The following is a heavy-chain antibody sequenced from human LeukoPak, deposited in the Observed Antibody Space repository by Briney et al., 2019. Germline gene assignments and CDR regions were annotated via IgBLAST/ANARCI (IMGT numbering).Heavy chain of an antibody. J-gene: IGHJ2*01. CDR3: ARTASWGIIDWYLDY. D-gene: IGHD3-10*01. CDR1: GFSVSVSY. Sequence: GGSLRLSCAASGFSVSVSYLTWVRQAPGKGLEWVSFIHSGGNTYYADSVKGRFTISRDISENTLYLQMNTLRVEDTAVYYCARTASWGIIDWYLDYWGRGTLVVVSS. V-gene: IGHV3-53*01. CDR2: IHSGGNT.